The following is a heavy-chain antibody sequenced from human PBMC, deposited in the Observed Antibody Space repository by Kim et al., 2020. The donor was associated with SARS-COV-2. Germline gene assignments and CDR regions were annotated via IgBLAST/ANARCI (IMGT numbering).Heavy chain of an antibody. V-gene: IGHV3-33*05. D-gene: IGHD5-18*01. J-gene: IGHJ4*02. CDR1: GFTFSSYG. CDR2: SSFDGNNI. CDR3: ARPSWTQLWFPLDF. Sequence: GGSLRLSCTESGFTFSSYGVHWVRQAPGKGLEWVALSSFDGNNIYYADSVRGRFTIFRDNSKNTLYLQMNSLRVEDTAVYYCARPSWTQLWFPLDFWGQGSLVTVSS.